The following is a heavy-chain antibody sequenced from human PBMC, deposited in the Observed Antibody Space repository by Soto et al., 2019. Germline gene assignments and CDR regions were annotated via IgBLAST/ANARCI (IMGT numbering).Heavy chain of an antibody. CDR3: ARAYYDRSGYAVDP. CDR1: VGSISSGDYY. V-gene: IGHV4-30-4*01. Sequence: TLSLTCTVSVGSISSGDYYWSLIRQPPGKGLEWIGYIYYSGSTYYNPSLKSRVTISVDTSKNQFSLTVTSVTAADTAVYYCARAYYDRSGYAVDPWGQGTLVTVSS. D-gene: IGHD3-22*01. CDR2: IYYSGST. J-gene: IGHJ5*02.